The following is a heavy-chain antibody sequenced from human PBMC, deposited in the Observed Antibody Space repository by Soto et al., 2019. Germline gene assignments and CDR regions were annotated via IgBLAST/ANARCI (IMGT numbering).Heavy chain of an antibody. J-gene: IGHJ4*02. CDR3: TTEFVEQLVGYFDY. Sequence: GGSLRLSCAASGFTFSNAWMNWVRQAPGKGLEWVGRIKSKTDGGTTDYAAPVKGRFTISRDDSKNTLYLQMNSLKTEDTAVYYCTTEFVEQLVGYFDYWGQGTLVTVSS. V-gene: IGHV3-15*07. CDR1: GFTFSNAW. CDR2: IKSKTDGGTT. D-gene: IGHD6-6*01.